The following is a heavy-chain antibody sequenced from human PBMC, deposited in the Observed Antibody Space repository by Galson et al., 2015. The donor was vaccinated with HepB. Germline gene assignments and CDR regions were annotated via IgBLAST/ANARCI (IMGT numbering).Heavy chain of an antibody. Sequence: SLRLSCAASGFAFGNYGMHWVRQAPGKGLEWMALIWTDGSNKHYADSLKGRFRISRDNTKNTLFLEADSLRAEDTAVYYCAREDATITVAALEYWGQGGLVTVSS. D-gene: IGHD6-19*01. CDR1: GFAFGNYG. J-gene: IGHJ4*02. CDR2: IWTDGSNK. V-gene: IGHV3-33*01. CDR3: AREDATITVAALEY.